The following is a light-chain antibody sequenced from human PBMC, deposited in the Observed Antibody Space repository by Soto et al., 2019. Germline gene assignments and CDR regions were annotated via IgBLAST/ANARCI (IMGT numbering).Light chain of an antibody. V-gene: IGKV3-20*01. CDR1: QSVSNNY. CDR3: QQYGSSPPYT. CDR2: GST. J-gene: IGKJ2*01. Sequence: EVVLTQSPGTVSLSPGERASLSCRASQSVSNNYLAWYQQKPGQSPTLLIFGSTDRATGIPDRFSGSGSGTDFTLTISRLEPEDFAVYYCQQYGSSPPYTFGQGTKLEIK.